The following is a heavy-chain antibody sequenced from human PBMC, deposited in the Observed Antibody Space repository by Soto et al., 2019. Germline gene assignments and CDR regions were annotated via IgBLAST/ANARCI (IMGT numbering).Heavy chain of an antibody. J-gene: IGHJ6*02. Sequence: SDTLSLTCTVSGGSLSSYYWSWIRQPPGKGLEWIGYIYYSGSTNYNPSLKSRVTISVDTSKNQFSLKLSSVTAADTAVYYCARALAPYYDFWSGHKGNYGMDVWGQGTTVNVSS. CDR1: GGSLSSYY. V-gene: IGHV4-59*01. CDR3: ARALAPYYDFWSGHKGNYGMDV. CDR2: IYYSGST. D-gene: IGHD3-3*01.